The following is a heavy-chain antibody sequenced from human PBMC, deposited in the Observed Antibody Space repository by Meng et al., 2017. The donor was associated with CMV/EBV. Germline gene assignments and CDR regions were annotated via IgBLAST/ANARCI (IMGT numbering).Heavy chain of an antibody. Sequence: GESLKISCAASGFTFSSYGMHWVRQAPGKGLEWVAFIRYDGSNKYCADSVKGRFTISRDNSKNTLYLQMNSLRAEDTAVYYCAKLLNYYGSGSPRDYWGQGTLVTVSS. CDR2: IRYDGSNK. D-gene: IGHD3-10*01. CDR3: AKLLNYYGSGSPRDY. V-gene: IGHV3-30*02. CDR1: GFTFSSYG. J-gene: IGHJ4*02.